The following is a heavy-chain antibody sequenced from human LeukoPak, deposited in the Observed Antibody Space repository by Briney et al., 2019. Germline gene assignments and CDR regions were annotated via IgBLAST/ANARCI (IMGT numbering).Heavy chain of an antibody. V-gene: IGHV3-23*01. CDR1: GFTFSSYW. CDR3: ANDLILTPYGDRFLDF. CDR2: ISGSGGST. Sequence: GGSLRLSCAASGFTFSSYWMHWVRQAPGKGLVWVSAISGSGGSTYYADSVKGRFTISRDNSKNTLFLHMNSLRPEDTAVYYCANDLILTPYGDRFLDFWGQGTLVTVSS. D-gene: IGHD4-17*01. J-gene: IGHJ4*02.